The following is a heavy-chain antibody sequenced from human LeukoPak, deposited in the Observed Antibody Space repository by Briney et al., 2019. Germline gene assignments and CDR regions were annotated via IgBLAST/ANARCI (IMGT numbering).Heavy chain of an antibody. CDR2: IYHSGST. Sequence: SETLSLTCAVSGGPISSSNWWSWVRQPPGKGLEWIGEIYHSGSTNYNPPLKSRVTISVDKSKNQFSLKLSSVTAADTAVYYCARSPPKHRSTYYYGSGAPTPTPMDVWGQGTTVTVSS. V-gene: IGHV4-4*02. J-gene: IGHJ6*02. CDR1: GGPISSSNW. CDR3: ARSPPKHRSTYYYGSGAPTPTPMDV. D-gene: IGHD3-10*01.